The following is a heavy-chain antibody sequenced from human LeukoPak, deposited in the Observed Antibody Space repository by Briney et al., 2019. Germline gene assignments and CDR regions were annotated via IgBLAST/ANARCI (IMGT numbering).Heavy chain of an antibody. CDR1: GVTVSNFG. Sequence: GRSLRLSCAASGVTVSNFGMHWVRQAPGKGLEWVALISYDGTNKYYADSVKGRFTISRDNSKNTLYLQMNSLRAEDAAVYYCAKDRAYCSGGSCNYFDYWGQGTLVTVSS. J-gene: IGHJ4*02. D-gene: IGHD2-15*01. CDR2: ISYDGTNK. CDR3: AKDRAYCSGGSCNYFDY. V-gene: IGHV3-30*18.